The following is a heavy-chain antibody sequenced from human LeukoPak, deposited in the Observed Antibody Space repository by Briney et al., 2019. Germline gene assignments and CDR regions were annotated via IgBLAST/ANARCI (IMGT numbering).Heavy chain of an antibody. CDR3: ARDSSGWYHWFDP. Sequence: ASVKVSCKASGYTFTSYDINWVRQATGQGLEWMGWMNPNSGNTGYAQKFQGRVTITRNTSISTAYMELSSLRSEDTAVYYCARDSSGWYHWFDPWGQGTLVTVSS. V-gene: IGHV1-8*01. D-gene: IGHD6-19*01. CDR1: GYTFTSYD. J-gene: IGHJ5*02. CDR2: MNPNSGNT.